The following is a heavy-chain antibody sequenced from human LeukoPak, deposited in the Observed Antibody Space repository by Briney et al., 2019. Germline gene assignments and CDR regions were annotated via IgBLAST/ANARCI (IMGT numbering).Heavy chain of an antibody. CDR1: GGSISSYY. J-gene: IGHJ4*02. CDR3: ARRGYGSGSYYGY. D-gene: IGHD3-10*01. Sequence: SETLSLTCTVSGGSISSYYWTWIRQPPGKGLEWIGYIYYSGSTNYNPSLKSRVTISVVTSKSQFSLKLSSVTAADTAVYYCARRGYGSGSYYGYWGQGTLVTVSS. V-gene: IGHV4-59*12. CDR2: IYYSGST.